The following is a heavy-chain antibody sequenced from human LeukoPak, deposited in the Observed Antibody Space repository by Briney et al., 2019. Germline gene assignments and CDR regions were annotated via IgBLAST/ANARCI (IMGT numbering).Heavy chain of an antibody. Sequence: PGGSLRLSCAASGFSFSSYWMRWVRQAPGKGLVWVSRINNDGTATVYADSAKGRFTISRDNAKNTLSLQMNSLSAEDTAVYYCARSIDGCHDHWGQRILVTVSS. V-gene: IGHV3-74*01. CDR3: ARSIDGCHDH. CDR2: INNDGTAT. J-gene: IGHJ4*02. D-gene: IGHD5-24*01. CDR1: GFSFSSYW.